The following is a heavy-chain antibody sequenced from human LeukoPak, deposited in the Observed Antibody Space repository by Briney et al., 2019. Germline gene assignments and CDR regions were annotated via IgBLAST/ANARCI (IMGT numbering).Heavy chain of an antibody. CDR1: GFTFSSYA. Sequence: GSLRLSCAASGFTFSSYAMSWVRQAPGKGLEWVSAISGSGGSTYYADSVKGRFTISRDNSKNTLYLQMNSLRAEDTAVYYCAKAPTWLLDFDYWGQGTLVTVSS. CDR3: AKAPTWLLDFDY. J-gene: IGHJ4*02. V-gene: IGHV3-23*01. D-gene: IGHD3-22*01. CDR2: ISGSGGST.